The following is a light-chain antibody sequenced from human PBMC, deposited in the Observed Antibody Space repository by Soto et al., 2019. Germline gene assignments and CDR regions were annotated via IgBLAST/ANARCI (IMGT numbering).Light chain of an antibody. V-gene: IGKV1-12*01. Sequence: EIQMTQSPSSVSASVGDEVAITCRASQSIASWLTWYQQKPGKAPKLLIYAASRLQSGVPSRFSGSESGTTFTLTITNLQPEDFATYYCRQASSFPLTFGGGTKVDIK. CDR2: AAS. CDR1: QSIASW. J-gene: IGKJ4*01. CDR3: RQASSFPLT.